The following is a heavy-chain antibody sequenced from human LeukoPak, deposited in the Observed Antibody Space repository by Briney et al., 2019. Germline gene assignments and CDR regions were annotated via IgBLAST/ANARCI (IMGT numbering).Heavy chain of an antibody. J-gene: IGHJ4*02. CDR2: ISYDGSNK. CDR1: GFTFSSYC. Sequence: PGRSLRLSCAASGFTFSSYCVHWVRQAPGKGLEWVGVISYDGSNKNYADSVKGRFTISRDNSKNTLYLQMNSLRAEDTAVYYCAKAYSSSWYYFDYWGQGTLVTVSS. CDR3: AKAYSSSWYYFDY. D-gene: IGHD6-13*01. V-gene: IGHV3-30*18.